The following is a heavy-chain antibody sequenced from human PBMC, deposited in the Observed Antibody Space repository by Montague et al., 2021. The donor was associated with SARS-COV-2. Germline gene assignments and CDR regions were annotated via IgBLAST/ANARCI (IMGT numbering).Heavy chain of an antibody. CDR3: ARGPVDDNCSGGSCYSRYYYGMDV. Sequence: SETLSLTCAVYGGSFSGYYWRWIRQPPGKGLEWIGEINHSGSTNYNPSLKSRVTISVDTSKNQFSLKLSSVTAADTAVYYCARGPVDDNCSGGSCYSRYYYGMDVWGQGTTVTVSS. J-gene: IGHJ6*02. CDR1: GGSFSGYY. CDR2: INHSGST. V-gene: IGHV4-34*01. D-gene: IGHD2-15*01.